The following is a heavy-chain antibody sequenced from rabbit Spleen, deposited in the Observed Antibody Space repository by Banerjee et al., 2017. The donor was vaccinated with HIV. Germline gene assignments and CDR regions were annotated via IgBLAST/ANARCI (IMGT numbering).Heavy chain of an antibody. J-gene: IGHJ4*01. V-gene: IGHV1S47*01. D-gene: IGHD1-1*01. Sequence: QQQLVESGGGLVQPGGSLKLSCKASGFDFSSYGVSWVRQAPGKGLEWIGYIDPIFGSTYYASWAKGRFTISSHNAQNTLYLQLNSLTAADTATYFCVRGASSTGYYSLWGQGTLVTVS. CDR1: GFDFSSYG. CDR3: VRGASSTGYYSL. CDR2: IDPIFGST.